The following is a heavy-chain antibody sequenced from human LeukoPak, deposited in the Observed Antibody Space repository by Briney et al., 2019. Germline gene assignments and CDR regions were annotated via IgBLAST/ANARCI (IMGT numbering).Heavy chain of an antibody. Sequence: PGGSLRLSCVASGFIFSDYYMNWIRQAPGKGLEWVSYISSSGSDIYYADSVKGRFTISRDNAKNSLYLQMNSLRAEDTAVYYCARDRSGYSGYAFFDYWGQGTLVTVSS. J-gene: IGHJ4*02. D-gene: IGHD5-12*01. CDR2: ISSSGSDI. CDR1: GFIFSDYY. CDR3: ARDRSGYSGYAFFDY. V-gene: IGHV3-11*04.